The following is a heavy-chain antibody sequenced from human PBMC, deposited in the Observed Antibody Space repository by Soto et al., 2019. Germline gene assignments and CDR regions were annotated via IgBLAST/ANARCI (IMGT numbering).Heavy chain of an antibody. V-gene: IGHV4-31*03. CDR2: IYYSGST. CDR1: GGSISSGGYY. J-gene: IGHJ6*02. Sequence: NPSETLSLTCTVSGGSISSGGYYWSWIRQHPGKGLEWIGYIYYSGSTYYNPSLKSRVTISVDTSKNQFSLKLSSVTAADTAVYYCARLHTQYYYYGMDVWGQGTTVTVS. CDR3: ARLHTQYYYYGMDV.